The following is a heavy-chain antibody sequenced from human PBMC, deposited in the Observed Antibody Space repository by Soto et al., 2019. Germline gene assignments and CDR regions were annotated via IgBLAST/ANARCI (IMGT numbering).Heavy chain of an antibody. CDR3: ASPTMTSTSFYYAMDV. CDR1: GHRFTTYW. J-gene: IGHJ6*02. V-gene: IGHV5-10-1*01. CDR2: INPTDSET. Sequence: GESLKISCKTSGHRFTTYWISWVRQMPGKGLEYMGKINPTDSETNYSPSFEGHVTFSVDRSTSTAYVRWNSLKASDTAMYYCASPTMTSTSFYYAMDVWGQGTTVTVTS. D-gene: IGHD4-17*01.